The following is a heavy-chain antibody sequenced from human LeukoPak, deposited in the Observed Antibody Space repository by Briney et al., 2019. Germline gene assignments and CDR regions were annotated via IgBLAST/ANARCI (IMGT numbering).Heavy chain of an antibody. J-gene: IGHJ4*02. CDR3: AKDIRTHSGYADY. CDR1: GFTFSSYG. CDR2: ISYDGSNK. V-gene: IGHV3-30*18. D-gene: IGHD5-12*01. Sequence: GGSLRLSCAASGFTFSSYGMHWVRQAPGKGLEWVAVISYDGSNKYYADSVKGRFTISRDNSKNTLYLQMNSLRAEDTAVYYCAKDIRTHSGYADYWGQGTLVTVSS.